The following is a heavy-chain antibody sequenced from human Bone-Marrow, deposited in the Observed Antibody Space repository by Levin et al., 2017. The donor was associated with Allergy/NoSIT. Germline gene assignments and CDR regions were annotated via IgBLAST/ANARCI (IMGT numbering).Heavy chain of an antibody. CDR1: GFTFSNAW. Sequence: SCAASGFTFSNAWMSWVRQAPGKGLEWVGRITSKIDGETTDYAAPVKGRFTISRDDSKNTLYLQMNSLKTEDTAVYYCTTNGGVIVNDAFDIWGQGTMVTVSS. CDR3: TTNGGVIVNDAFDI. J-gene: IGHJ3*02. V-gene: IGHV3-15*01. CDR2: ITSKIDGETT. D-gene: IGHD3-16*02.